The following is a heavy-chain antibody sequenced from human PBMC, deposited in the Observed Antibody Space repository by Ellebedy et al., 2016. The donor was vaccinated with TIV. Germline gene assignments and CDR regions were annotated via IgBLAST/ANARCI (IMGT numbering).Heavy chain of an antibody. CDR1: GYRFTRFY. CDR3: AAHGSGQHGSFDL. Sequence: ASVKVSXXASGYRFTRFYMHWVRQAPGQGLEWVAIINPGDGGTVYAQNFQDRVTLTRDTSTNTVSMEMSSLRFEDTAVYYCAAHGSGQHGSFDLWGQGTLVTVSS. V-gene: IGHV1-46*01. CDR2: INPGDGGT. J-gene: IGHJ4*02. D-gene: IGHD3-10*01.